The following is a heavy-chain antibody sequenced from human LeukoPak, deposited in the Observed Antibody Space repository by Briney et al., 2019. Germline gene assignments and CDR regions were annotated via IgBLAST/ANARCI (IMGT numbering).Heavy chain of an antibody. CDR3: ARDPGRSPDY. D-gene: IGHD1-26*01. CDR1: GFTFSHYS. Sequence: PGGSLRLSCAASGFTFSHYSMHWVRQAPGKGLEYVSAINSNGDDTYYADSVKGRFTISRDNSKNTLYLQMGSLRAEDMAVYYCARDPGRSPDYGGQGPLVTVSS. CDR2: INSNGDDT. J-gene: IGHJ4*02. V-gene: IGHV3-64*02.